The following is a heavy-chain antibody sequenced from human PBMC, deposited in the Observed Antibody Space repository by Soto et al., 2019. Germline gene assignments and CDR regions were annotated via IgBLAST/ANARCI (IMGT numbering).Heavy chain of an antibody. D-gene: IGHD6-13*01. Sequence: QITLKESGPTLVKPTQTLTLTCTFSGFSLSTSGVGVGWIRQPPGKALEWLALIYWDDDKRYSPSLKSRLTLTNATSKNQVVLTMTNMDPVDTATDYCAHSILDSSSWLYYYGMDVWGQGTTVTVSS. CDR1: GFSLSTSGVG. V-gene: IGHV2-5*02. J-gene: IGHJ6*02. CDR2: IYWDDDK. CDR3: AHSILDSSSWLYYYGMDV.